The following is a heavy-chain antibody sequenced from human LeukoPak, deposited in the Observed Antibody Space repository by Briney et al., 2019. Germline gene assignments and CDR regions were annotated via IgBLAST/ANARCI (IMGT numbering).Heavy chain of an antibody. CDR2: ISYDESNK. J-gene: IGHJ4*02. CDR1: GFTLRSHG. Sequence: GGSLRLSCAASGFTLRSHGMHWVRQAPGKGLEWVAVISYDESNKHYADSVKGRFTISRDTSRNTLYLQMDSLRAEDTALYYCAKDSSTGWYYFDYWGQGTVVTVSS. CDR3: AKDSSTGWYYFDY. V-gene: IGHV3-30*18. D-gene: IGHD2-2*01.